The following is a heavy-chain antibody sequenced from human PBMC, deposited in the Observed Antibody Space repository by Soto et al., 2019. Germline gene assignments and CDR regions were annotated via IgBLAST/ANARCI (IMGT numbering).Heavy chain of an antibody. CDR3: ARVSGGGNYYYYYGMDV. D-gene: IGHD2-15*01. CDR1: GYTFTSYG. CDR2: ISAYNGNT. Sequence: ASVKVSCKASGYTFTSYGISWVRQAPGQGLEWMGWISAYNGNTNYAQKLQGRVTMTTDTSTSTAYMELRSLRSDDTAVYYCARVSGGGNYYYYYGMDVWGQGTTVTVSS. V-gene: IGHV1-18*01. J-gene: IGHJ6*02.